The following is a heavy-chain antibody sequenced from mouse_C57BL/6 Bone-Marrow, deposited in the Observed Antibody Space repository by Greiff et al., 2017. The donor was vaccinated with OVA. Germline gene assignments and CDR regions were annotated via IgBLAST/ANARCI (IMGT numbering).Heavy chain of an antibody. CDR2: IDPENGDT. CDR1: GFNIKDDY. Sequence: EVQPQQSGAELVRPGASVKLSCTASGFNIKDDYMHWVKQRPEQGLEWIGWIDPENGDTEYASKFQGKATITADTSSNTAYLQLSSLTSEDTAVYYCTTHGSRPWGQGTTLTVSS. V-gene: IGHV14-4*01. J-gene: IGHJ2*01. CDR3: TTHGSRP. D-gene: IGHD1-1*01.